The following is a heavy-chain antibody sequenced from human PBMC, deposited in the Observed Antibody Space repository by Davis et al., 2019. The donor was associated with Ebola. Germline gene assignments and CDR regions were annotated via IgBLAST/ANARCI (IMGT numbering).Heavy chain of an antibody. CDR1: GYTFTGYH. V-gene: IGHV1-2*02. J-gene: IGHJ6*02. Sequence: AASVNVSCKASGYTFTGYHSHWVRQAPGQGLQWMGWINPKSGVTEYAQKFQGRVTMTRDTSINTAYMELSGLTSDDTAVYYCARGSVAGTWHYGMAVWGQGTTVTVSS. CDR2: INPKSGVT. D-gene: IGHD6-19*01. CDR3: ARGSVAGTWHYGMAV.